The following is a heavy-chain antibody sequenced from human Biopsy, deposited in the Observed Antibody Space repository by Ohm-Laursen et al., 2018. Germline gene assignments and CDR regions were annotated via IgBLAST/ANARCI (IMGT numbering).Heavy chain of an antibody. Sequence: SDTLSLTCPVSGDSLRSYYWSWIRQPPGKGLQWIGYTYYSGSTNYNPSLNSRVTIAVDTSKNQFSLRLTSVTAADAAVYYCVRSNYHYYGFDVWGQGTTVTVSS. J-gene: IGHJ6*02. CDR3: VRSNYHYYGFDV. V-gene: IGHV4-59*07. CDR1: GDSLRSYY. CDR2: TYYSGST.